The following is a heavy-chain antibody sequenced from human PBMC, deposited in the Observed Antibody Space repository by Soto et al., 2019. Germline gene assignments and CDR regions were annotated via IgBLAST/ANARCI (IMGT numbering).Heavy chain of an antibody. V-gene: IGHV4-39*01. J-gene: IGHJ6*02. CDR3: AHHGIAAAGMEYYYYGMDV. Sequence: SDTQSRTCLVSVGSISRSGIYWCWIHQPPGKGLEWIGSIYYSGGTYYNPSLKGRVTISVDTSKNQFSLKLSSVTAADTAVYYCAHHGIAAAGMEYYYYGMDVWGQGTTVTVSS. D-gene: IGHD6-13*01. CDR2: IYYSGGT. CDR1: VGSISRSGIY.